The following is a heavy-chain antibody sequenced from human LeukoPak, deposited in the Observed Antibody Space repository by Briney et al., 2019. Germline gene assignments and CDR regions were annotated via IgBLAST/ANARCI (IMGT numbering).Heavy chain of an antibody. V-gene: IGHV1-69*05. CDR2: IIPIFGTA. Sequence: ASVKVSCKASGGTFSSYAISWVRQAPGQGLEWMGGIIPIFGTANYAQKFQGRVTMTTDTSTSTAYMEVRSLRSEDTAVYYCARFRGDYVSGMGFDPWGQGTLVTVSS. D-gene: IGHD4-17*01. CDR1: GGTFSSYA. CDR3: ARFRGDYVSGMGFDP. J-gene: IGHJ5*02.